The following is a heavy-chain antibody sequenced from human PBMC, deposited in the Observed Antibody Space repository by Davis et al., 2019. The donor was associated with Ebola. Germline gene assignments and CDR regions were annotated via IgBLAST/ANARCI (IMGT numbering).Heavy chain of an antibody. CDR1: GFTFSSYW. CDR3: ARGPFVGYCSGGSCYPFDY. V-gene: IGHV3-7*01. J-gene: IGHJ4*02. Sequence: GESLKISCAASGFTFSSYWMSWVRQAPGKGLEWVANIKQDGSGKYYVDSVKGRFTISRDNAKNSLYLQMNSLRAEDTAVYYCARGPFVGYCSGGSCYPFDYWGQGTLVTVSS. CDR2: IKQDGSGK. D-gene: IGHD2-15*01.